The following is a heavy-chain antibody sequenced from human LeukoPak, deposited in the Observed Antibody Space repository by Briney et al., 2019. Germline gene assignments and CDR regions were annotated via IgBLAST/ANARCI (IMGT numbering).Heavy chain of an antibody. V-gene: IGHV1-46*01. D-gene: IGHD1-20*01. CDR3: ATDPLLITGTTTDY. CDR1: GYTFTSYY. J-gene: IGHJ4*02. Sequence: ASVKVSCKASGYTFTSYYMHWVRQAPGQGLEWMGIINPSGGSTSYAQKFQGRVTMTEDTSTDTAYMELSSLRSEDTAVYYCATDPLLITGTTTDYWGQGTLVTVSS. CDR2: INPSGGST.